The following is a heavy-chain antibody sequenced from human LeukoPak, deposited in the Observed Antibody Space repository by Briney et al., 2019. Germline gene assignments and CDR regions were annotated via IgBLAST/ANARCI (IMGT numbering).Heavy chain of an antibody. V-gene: IGHV7-4-1*02. J-gene: IGHJ4*02. CDR1: GYAFINYA. Sequence: ASVKVSCKTSGYAFINYAINWVRQAPGQGFEWMGWINTNTGNPTYAQGFTGRFVFSLDTSVSTTYLQISSLETEDTAIYYCARSNNDGDYLGVGFDYWGQGALVTVSS. CDR2: INTNTGNP. D-gene: IGHD4-17*01. CDR3: ARSNNDGDYLGVGFDY.